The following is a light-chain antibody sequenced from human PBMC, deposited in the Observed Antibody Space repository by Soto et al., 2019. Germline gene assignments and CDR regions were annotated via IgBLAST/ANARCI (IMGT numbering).Light chain of an antibody. V-gene: IGKV4-1*01. J-gene: IGKJ5*01. CDR3: QPSYSTPTIN. Sequence: DIVMTQSPDSLAVSLGERATINCKSSQSVLYSSNNRDSLAWYQQKPGLPPKLLIYWASIRASGVPDRFSGGGSGTVFTLTISSLQAEDFATYYCQPSYSTPTINFGHGTRLEIK. CDR2: WAS. CDR1: QSVLYSSNNRDS.